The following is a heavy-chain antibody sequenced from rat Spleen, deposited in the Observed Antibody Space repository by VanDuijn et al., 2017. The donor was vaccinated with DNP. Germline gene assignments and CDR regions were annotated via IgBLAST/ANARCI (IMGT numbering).Heavy chain of an antibody. V-gene: IGHV2-43*01. CDR2: IWTDGNT. J-gene: IGHJ2*01. CDR3: TRSIGNFDY. Sequence: QVQLKESGPGLVQPSQTLSLACTVSGFSLTSYHVHWVRQPSGKGLEWMGGIWTDGNTDYNSALKSRLTISRDTSKSQVFLKLNSLQTEDTAIYFCTRSIGNFDYWGQGVMVTVSS. D-gene: IGHD3-6*01. CDR1: GFSLTSYH.